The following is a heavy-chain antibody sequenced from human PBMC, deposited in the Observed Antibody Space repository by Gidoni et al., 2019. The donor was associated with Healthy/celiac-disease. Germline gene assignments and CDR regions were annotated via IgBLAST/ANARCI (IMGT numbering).Heavy chain of an antibody. J-gene: IGHJ6*02. Sequence: EVQLVESGGGLLKPGRSLRLPCADSGFPSSNAAMSWIGQAPGKGRDGIGRIKSKTGGGTRDYAAPVKGRFTISRDDSKNTLYMQMNSLKTEDTAVYYCTTGTSGHYDFWSGYQYYYYYGMDVWGQGTTVTVSS. CDR3: TTGTSGHYDFWSGYQYYYYYGMDV. CDR1: GFPSSNAA. V-gene: IGHV3-15*01. D-gene: IGHD3-3*01. CDR2: IKSKTGGGTR.